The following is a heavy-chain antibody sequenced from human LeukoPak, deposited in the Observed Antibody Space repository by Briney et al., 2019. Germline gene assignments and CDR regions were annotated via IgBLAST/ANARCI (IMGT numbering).Heavy chain of an antibody. J-gene: IGHJ4*02. V-gene: IGHV3-23*01. D-gene: IGHD4-11*01. CDR3: AKDRVDYSNLRGFDY. CDR2: ISGRGGST. CDR1: GFTFSTYA. Sequence: GGSLRLSCAASGFTFSTYALSWVRQAPGGGLEWVSGISGRGGSTYNADSVKGRFTISRDNSKNTLYLEMNSLRAEDTAVYYCAKDRVDYSNLRGFDYWGQGTLATVSS.